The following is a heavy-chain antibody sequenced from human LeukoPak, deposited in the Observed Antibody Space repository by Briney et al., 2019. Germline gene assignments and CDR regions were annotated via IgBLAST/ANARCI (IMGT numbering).Heavy chain of an antibody. J-gene: IGHJ3*02. Sequence: GGSLRLSCAASGFTFDDHGMSWVRHVPGKGLEWVSGITWNGGSTGYVDSVEGRFTISRDNAKNSLYLQMNSLRAEVTALYYCARDRGITVADAFDIWGQGTMVTVSS. CDR1: GFTFDDHG. CDR3: ARDRGITVADAFDI. CDR2: ITWNGGST. D-gene: IGHD4-23*01. V-gene: IGHV3-20*04.